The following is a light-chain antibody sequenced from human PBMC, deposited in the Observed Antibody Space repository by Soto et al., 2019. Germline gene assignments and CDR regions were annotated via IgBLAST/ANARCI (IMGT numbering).Light chain of an antibody. Sequence: QSVLTQPASVSGTPGQSTTISCTGTSRDIGSSYYVAWDQPRPGKVRNLVVDQVSNRTSGVSNRFSGSKTCNTASLSISVLQAQEEAEYFCSSYSSSGTCYVFGAGSKGTVL. CDR3: SSYSSSGTCYV. J-gene: IGLJ1*01. V-gene: IGLV2-14*01. CDR1: SRDIGSSYY. CDR2: QVS.